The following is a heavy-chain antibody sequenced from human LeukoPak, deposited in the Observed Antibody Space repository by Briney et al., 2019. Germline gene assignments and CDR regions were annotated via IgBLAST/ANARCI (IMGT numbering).Heavy chain of an antibody. J-gene: IGHJ4*02. CDR2: IKQDGSEK. CDR3: ARDTRTFDY. V-gene: IGHV3-7*01. CDR1: GFTFNIYA. D-gene: IGHD1-26*01. Sequence: GGSLRLSCTASGFTFNIYAMSWVRQAPGKGLEWVANIKQDGSEKYYVDSVKGRFTISRDNAKNSLFLQMNSLRAEDTAVYYCARDTRTFDYWGQGTLVTVSS.